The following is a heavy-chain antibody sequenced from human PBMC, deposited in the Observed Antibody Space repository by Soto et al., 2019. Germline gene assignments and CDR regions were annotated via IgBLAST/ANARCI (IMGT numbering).Heavy chain of an antibody. V-gene: IGHV4-59*01. CDR3: ARDSIMWGFDY. CDR2: INYSGST. CDR1: GASISTFS. J-gene: IGHJ4*02. Sequence: SETLSLTCTVSGASISTFSWSWIRQPPGKGLEWIGYINYSGSTNYNPSLKSRVTISVDTSKNKFSLKLTSVTAADTAVYYCARDSIMWGFDYWGQGTLVTVS. D-gene: IGHD3-16*01.